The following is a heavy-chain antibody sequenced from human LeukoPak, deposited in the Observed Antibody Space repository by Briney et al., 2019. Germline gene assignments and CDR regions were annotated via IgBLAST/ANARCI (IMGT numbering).Heavy chain of an antibody. V-gene: IGHV3-21*01. CDR1: GLTFSSYS. D-gene: IGHD4/OR15-4a*01. J-gene: IGHJ3*02. CDR2: ISSSSSYI. CDR3: ARSLGANYGDAFDI. Sequence: GGSLRLSCAASGLTFSSYSMNWVRQAPGKGLEWVSSISSSSSYIYYADSVKGRFTISRDNAKNSLYLQMNSLRAEDTAVYYCARSLGANYGDAFDIWGQGTMVTVSS.